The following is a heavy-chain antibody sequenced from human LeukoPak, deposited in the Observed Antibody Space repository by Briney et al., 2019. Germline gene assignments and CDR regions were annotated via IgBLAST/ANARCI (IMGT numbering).Heavy chain of an antibody. CDR3: ARAYDILTGYPPQYMDV. J-gene: IGHJ6*03. Sequence: PGGSLRLSCAASGFTFDDYGMSWVRQAPGKGLEWVSGINWNGGSTGYADSVKGRFTISRDNAKNSLYLQMNSLRAEDTALYYCARAYDILTGYPPQYMDVWGKGTTVTVSS. CDR1: GFTFDDYG. D-gene: IGHD3-9*01. V-gene: IGHV3-20*04. CDR2: INWNGGST.